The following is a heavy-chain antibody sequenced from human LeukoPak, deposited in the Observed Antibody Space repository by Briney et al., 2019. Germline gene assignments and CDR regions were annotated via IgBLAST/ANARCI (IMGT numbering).Heavy chain of an antibody. CDR3: AFDSSGYSEDFDY. D-gene: IGHD3-22*01. CDR2: ISADNGNT. J-gene: IGHJ4*02. Sequence: ASVKVSCKVSGYTFTGYYMHWVRQAPRHGLEWMGWISADNGNTHYAQKIQGRVTMTTDTSTSTAYMELRSLRSDDTAVYYCAFDSSGYSEDFDYWGQGTVVTVSS. CDR1: GYTFTGYY. V-gene: IGHV1-18*04.